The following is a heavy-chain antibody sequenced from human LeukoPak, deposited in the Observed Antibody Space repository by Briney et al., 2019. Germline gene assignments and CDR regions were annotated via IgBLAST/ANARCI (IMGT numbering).Heavy chain of an antibody. J-gene: IGHJ4*02. CDR1: GFTFSSYW. CDR2: IKQDGSEE. D-gene: IGHD3-10*01. CDR3: ARDQRLLWFGELMHYFDY. V-gene: IGHV3-7*03. Sequence: GGSLRLSCAASGFTFSSYWMSWVRQAPGKGLEWVANIKQDGSEEYYVDSVKGRFTISRDNAKNSLYLQMNSLRAEDTAVYYCARDQRLLWFGELMHYFDYWGQGTLVTVSS.